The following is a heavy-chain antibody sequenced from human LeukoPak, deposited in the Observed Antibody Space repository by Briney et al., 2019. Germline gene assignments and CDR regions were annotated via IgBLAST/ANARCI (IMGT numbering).Heavy chain of an antibody. Sequence: GGSLRLSCAASGFTFSSYGMHWVRQAPGKGLEWVAFIRYDGSNKYYADSVKGRFTISRDNSKNTLYLQMNSLRAEDTAVYYCAKDGGYYDILTYVSYYYMDVWGKGTTVTISS. V-gene: IGHV3-30*02. CDR3: AKDGGYYDILTYVSYYYMDV. D-gene: IGHD3-9*01. CDR2: IRYDGSNK. J-gene: IGHJ6*03. CDR1: GFTFSSYG.